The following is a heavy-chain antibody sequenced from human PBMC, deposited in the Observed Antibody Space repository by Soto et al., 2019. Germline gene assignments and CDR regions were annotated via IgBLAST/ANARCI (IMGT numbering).Heavy chain of an antibody. CDR3: ARDGSRGGSLRRSANWFDP. CDR2: ISYDGSNK. D-gene: IGHD2-15*01. Sequence: PGGSLRLSCAASGFTFSSYAMHWVRQAPGKGLEWVAVISYDGSNKYYADSVKGRFTISRDNSKNTLYLQMNSLRAEDTAVYYCARDGSRGGSLRRSANWFDPWGQGTLVTVSS. J-gene: IGHJ5*02. CDR1: GFTFSSYA. V-gene: IGHV3-30-3*01.